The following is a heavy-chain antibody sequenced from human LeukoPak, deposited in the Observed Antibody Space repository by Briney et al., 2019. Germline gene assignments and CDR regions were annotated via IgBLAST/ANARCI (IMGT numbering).Heavy chain of an antibody. D-gene: IGHD6-13*01. CDR1: GYTFTSYD. V-gene: IGHV1-46*01. CDR2: INPSGGST. Sequence: ASVKVSCKASGYTFTSYDINWVRQATGQGLEWMGIINPSGGSTSYAQKFQGRVTMTTDTSTSTAYMELRSLRSDDTAVYYCARELAAAGDFDYWGQGTLVTVSS. J-gene: IGHJ4*02. CDR3: ARELAAAGDFDY.